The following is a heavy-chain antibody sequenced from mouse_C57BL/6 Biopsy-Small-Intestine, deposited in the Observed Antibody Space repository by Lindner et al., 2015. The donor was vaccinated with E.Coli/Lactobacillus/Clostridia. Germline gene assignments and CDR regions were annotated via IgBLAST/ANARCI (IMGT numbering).Heavy chain of an antibody. CDR2: IYPGDGDT. J-gene: IGHJ4*01. CDR3: AEIYYDYDDEGDY. Sequence: VQLQESGPELVKPGASVKISCKASGYAFSSSWMNWVKQRPGKGLEWIGRIYPGDGDTNYSGKFKGKATLTADKSSSTAYMQLSSLTSEDSAVYFCAEIYYDYDDEGDYWGQGTSVTVSS. V-gene: IGHV1-82*01. CDR1: GYAFSSSW. D-gene: IGHD2-4*01.